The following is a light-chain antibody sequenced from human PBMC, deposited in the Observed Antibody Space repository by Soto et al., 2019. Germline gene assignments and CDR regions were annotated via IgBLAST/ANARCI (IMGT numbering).Light chain of an antibody. CDR3: MQGKQVPIT. CDR1: QSLLHTDGKTY. CDR2: EVS. Sequence: IVMTHSPLSLSVTPGQPASLSCKSSQSLLHTDGKTYLYWYLQKPGQPPQLLIYEVSNRLSGVPDRFTGSGSGTDFTLKISRVEAEDVGLYYCMQGKQVPITFGQGTRLEIK. V-gene: IGKV2D-29*01. J-gene: IGKJ5*01.